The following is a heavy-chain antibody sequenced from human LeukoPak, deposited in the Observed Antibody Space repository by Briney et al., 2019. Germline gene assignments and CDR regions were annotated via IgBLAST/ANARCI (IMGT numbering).Heavy chain of an antibody. Sequence: SETLSLTCTVSGGSISSSSYYWGWIRQPPGKGLEWIGSIYYSGSTYYNPSLKSRVTISVDTSKNQFSLKLSSVTAADTAVYYCARVVGRGYQVAATGLLDYWGQGTLVTVSS. CDR2: IYYSGST. J-gene: IGHJ4*02. CDR1: GGSISSSSYY. CDR3: ARVVGRGYQVAATGLLDY. D-gene: IGHD2-15*01. V-gene: IGHV4-39*07.